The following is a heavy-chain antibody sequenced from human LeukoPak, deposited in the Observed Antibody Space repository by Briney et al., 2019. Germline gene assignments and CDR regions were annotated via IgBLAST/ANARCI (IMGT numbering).Heavy chain of an antibody. D-gene: IGHD3-16*01. Sequence: ASVKVSCKASGYTFTGYYMHWVRQAPGQGLEWMGWINPNSGGTNYAQKFQGWVTMTRDTSISTAYMELSSLRSDDTAVYYCARVLVPAGGGVVDYWGQGTLVTVSS. CDR2: INPNSGGT. CDR1: GYTFTGYY. V-gene: IGHV1-2*04. J-gene: IGHJ4*02. CDR3: ARVLVPAGGGVVDY.